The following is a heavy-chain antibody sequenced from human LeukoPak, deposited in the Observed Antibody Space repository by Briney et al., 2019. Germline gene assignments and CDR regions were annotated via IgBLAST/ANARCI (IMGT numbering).Heavy chain of an antibody. CDR3: ARLIAVAGTIDY. V-gene: IGHV4-39*01. CDR2: IYYSGST. D-gene: IGHD6-19*01. J-gene: IGHJ4*02. CDR1: GGSISSSSYY. Sequence: SETPSLTCTVSGGSISSSSYYWGWIRQPPGKGLEWIGSIYYSGSTYYNPSLKSRVTISVDTSKNQFSLKLSSVTAADTAVYYCARLIAVAGTIDYWGQGTLVTVSS.